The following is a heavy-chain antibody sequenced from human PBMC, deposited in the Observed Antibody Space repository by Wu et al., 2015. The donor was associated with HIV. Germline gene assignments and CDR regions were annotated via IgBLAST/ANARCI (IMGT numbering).Heavy chain of an antibody. Sequence: QVQLVQSGAEVKKPGSSVKVSCKAFGGTFRSYTITWVRQAPGQGFEWMGRIIPIFGTANYAQKFQGRVTITADESTSTTYMELNSLRSEDTAVYYCARDRGLKEGGDYVLSAFDIWGQGTMVTVSS. V-gene: IGHV1-69*15. D-gene: IGHD2-21*01. CDR2: IIPIFGTA. J-gene: IGHJ3*02. CDR1: GGTFRSYT. CDR3: ARDRGLKEGGDYVLSAFDI.